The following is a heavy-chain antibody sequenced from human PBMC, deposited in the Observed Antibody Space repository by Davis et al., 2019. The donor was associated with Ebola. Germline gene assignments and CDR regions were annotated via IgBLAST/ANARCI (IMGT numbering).Heavy chain of an antibody. J-gene: IGHJ6*02. CDR3: AGNSGVYYYGMDV. CDR1: GFTFSSYA. D-gene: IGHD5-12*01. CDR2: ISYDGSNK. Sequence: PGGSLRLSCAASGFTFSSYAMHWVRQAPGKGLEWVAVISYDGSNKYYADSVKGRFTISRHNSKNTLYLQMNSLRAEDTAVYYCAGNSGVYYYGMDVWGQGTTVTVSS. V-gene: IGHV3-30*14.